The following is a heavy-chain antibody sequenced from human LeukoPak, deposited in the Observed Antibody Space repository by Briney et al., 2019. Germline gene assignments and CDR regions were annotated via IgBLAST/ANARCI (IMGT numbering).Heavy chain of an antibody. J-gene: IGHJ4*02. Sequence: SETLSLTCAVYGGSFSGYYWSWIRQPPGKGLEWIGEINHSGSTNYNPSLKSRVTISVDTSKNQFSLKLSSVTAADTAVYYCARRLHDILTGYEYFDYWGQGTLVTVSS. V-gene: IGHV4-34*01. D-gene: IGHD3-9*01. CDR1: GGSFSGYY. CDR2: INHSGST. CDR3: ARRLHDILTGYEYFDY.